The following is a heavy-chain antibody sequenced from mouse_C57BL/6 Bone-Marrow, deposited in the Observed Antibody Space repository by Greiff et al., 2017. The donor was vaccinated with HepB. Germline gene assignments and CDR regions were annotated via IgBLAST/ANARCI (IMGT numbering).Heavy chain of an antibody. Sequence: EVKLMESGGDLVKPGGSLKLSCAASGFTFSSYGMSWVRQTPDKRLEWVATISSGGSYTYYPDSVKGRFTISRDNAKNTLYLQMSSLKSEDTAMYYCARPPFAYWGQGTRVTVSA. CDR3: ARPPFAY. V-gene: IGHV5-6*01. CDR2: ISSGGSYT. CDR1: GFTFSSYG. J-gene: IGHJ3*01.